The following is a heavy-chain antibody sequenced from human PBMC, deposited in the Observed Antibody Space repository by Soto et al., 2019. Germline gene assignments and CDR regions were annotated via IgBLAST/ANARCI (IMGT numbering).Heavy chain of an antibody. Sequence: QVQLQESGPGLVKPSETLSLTCTVSGGSIISYYWIWIRQPPGKGLEWIGYIYYSGSTNYNPSLTSRVTISVDTSKNQFSLKLSSVTAADTAVYYCARGLGTGTTPDYWGQGTLVTVSS. CDR3: ARGLGTGTTPDY. J-gene: IGHJ4*02. D-gene: IGHD1-1*01. CDR1: GGSIISYY. CDR2: IYYSGST. V-gene: IGHV4-59*01.